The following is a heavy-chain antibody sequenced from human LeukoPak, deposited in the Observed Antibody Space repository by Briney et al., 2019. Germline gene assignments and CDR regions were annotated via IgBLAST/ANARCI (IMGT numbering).Heavy chain of an antibody. V-gene: IGHV4-39*07. Sequence: SETLSLTCTVSGGSISSSSFYWGWIRQPPGKGLEWIGSIYYSGSTSYSPSLKSRVTMSVDTSTNQFSLKLTSVTAADTAVYYCARSGIAVAANFDYWGQGTLVTVSS. D-gene: IGHD6-19*01. CDR1: GGSISSSSFY. J-gene: IGHJ4*02. CDR2: IYYSGST. CDR3: ARSGIAVAANFDY.